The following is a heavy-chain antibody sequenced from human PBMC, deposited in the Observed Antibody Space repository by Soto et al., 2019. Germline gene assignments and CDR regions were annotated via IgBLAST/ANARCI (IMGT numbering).Heavy chain of an antibody. J-gene: IGHJ5*02. CDR1: GYTFTSYD. Sequence: QVQLVQSGAEVKKPGASVKVSCKASGYTFTSYDINWVRQATGQGLEWMGWMNPNSGNTGYAKKFQGRVSMTRNTSISTAYMELSSLRSEDTAVYYCARVWVDYGDYGGDWFDPWGQGTLVTVSS. CDR3: ARVWVDYGDYGGDWFDP. D-gene: IGHD4-17*01. CDR2: MNPNSGNT. V-gene: IGHV1-8*01.